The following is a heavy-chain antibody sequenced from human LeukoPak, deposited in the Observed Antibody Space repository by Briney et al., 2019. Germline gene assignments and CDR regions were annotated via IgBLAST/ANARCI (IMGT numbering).Heavy chain of an antibody. D-gene: IGHD4-17*01. J-gene: IGHJ6*03. CDR2: IKQDGSEK. CDR3: ARGLGDYADYYYYMDV. V-gene: IGHV3-7*01. Sequence: PGGSLRLSCAASGFTFSSYWMSWVRQAPGEGLEWVANIKQDGSEKYYVDSVKGRFTISRDNAKNSLYLQMNSLRAEDTAVYYCARGLGDYADYYYYMDVWGKGTTVTVSS. CDR1: GFTFSSYW.